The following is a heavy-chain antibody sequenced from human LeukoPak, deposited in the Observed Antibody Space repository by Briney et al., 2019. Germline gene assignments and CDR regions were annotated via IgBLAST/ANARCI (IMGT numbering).Heavy chain of an antibody. V-gene: IGHV4-4*02. Sequence: SETLSLTCGVSGGPIDITNYWSWVRQAPGEGLEWIGEIAHDGTTNYNLSLRSRVAMSLDRANNQFSLSLTSVTAADTAIYYCTRESRPFCPFGYWGQGVLVTVSS. J-gene: IGHJ4*02. CDR3: TRESRPFCPFGY. D-gene: IGHD3-16*01. CDR1: GGPIDITNY. CDR2: IAHDGTT.